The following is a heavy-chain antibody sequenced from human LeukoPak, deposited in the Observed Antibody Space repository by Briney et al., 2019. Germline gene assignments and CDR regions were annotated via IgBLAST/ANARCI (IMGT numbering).Heavy chain of an antibody. CDR2: ISGSGGIT. Sequence: PGGSLRLSCAAEAFTFTSYAIRWVRQAPGKGLEWVSAISGSGGITYYADSVKGRFTISRDNSKNTLYLQRNLLSAEVRSVYYCAERLYDSSGYDYWGQGTLVTVSS. V-gene: IGHV3-23*01. J-gene: IGHJ4*02. CDR1: AFTFTSYA. D-gene: IGHD3-22*01. CDR3: AERLYDSSGYDY.